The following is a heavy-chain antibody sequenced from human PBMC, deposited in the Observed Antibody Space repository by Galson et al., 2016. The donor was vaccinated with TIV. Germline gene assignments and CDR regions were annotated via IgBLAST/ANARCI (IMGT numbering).Heavy chain of an antibody. J-gene: IGHJ4*02. CDR3: ARDGDSCDWRLEY. CDR1: GYVFPDFY. D-gene: IGHD3-22*01. Sequence: SVKVSCKASGYVFPDFYVHWVRQAPGLGVEWMGRINQRTDETKCAENFQGRIAIVRDTSSPSVHLELTGLTSDDTATYYCARDGDSCDWRLEYWGQGKLVAVSS. CDR2: INQRTDET. V-gene: IGHV1-2*06.